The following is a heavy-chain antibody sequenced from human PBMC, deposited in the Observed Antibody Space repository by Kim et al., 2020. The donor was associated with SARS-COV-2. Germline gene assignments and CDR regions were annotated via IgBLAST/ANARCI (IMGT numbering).Heavy chain of an antibody. D-gene: IGHD6-19*01. CDR3: ASGSIAVAGPIDD. J-gene: IGHJ4*02. V-gene: IGHV3-30*04. CDR1: SFARSSFA. Sequence: GGSLRLSCAASSFARSSFAAHWVRQAPGKGLEWVALISYDGSNKYYADSVKGRFTISRDISKNTVYLQMNSLRGEDTAVYYCASGSIAVAGPIDDWGRGT. CDR2: ISYDGSNK.